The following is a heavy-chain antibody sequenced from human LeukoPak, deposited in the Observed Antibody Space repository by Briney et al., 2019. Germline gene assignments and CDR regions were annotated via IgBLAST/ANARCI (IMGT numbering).Heavy chain of an antibody. CDR3: ARHLTTVTNKFDY. V-gene: IGHV4-34*01. Sequence: PSETLSLTCAVYGGSFSGYYWSWIRQPPGKGLEWIGEINHSGSTNYNPSLKSRVTISVDTSKNQFSLKLSSVTAADTAVYYCARHLTTVTNKFDYWGQGTLVTVSS. CDR2: INHSGST. CDR1: GGSFSGYY. J-gene: IGHJ4*02. D-gene: IGHD4-17*01.